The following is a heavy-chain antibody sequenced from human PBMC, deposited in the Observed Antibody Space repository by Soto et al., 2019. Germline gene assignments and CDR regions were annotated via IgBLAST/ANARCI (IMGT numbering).Heavy chain of an antibody. CDR3: ARVPRIRRVVIAGDSSGYFDY. V-gene: IGHV4-30-4*01. J-gene: IGHJ4*02. Sequence: PSETLSLTCTVSGGSISSGDYYWSWIRQPPGKGLEWIGYIYYSGSTYYNPSLKSRVTISVDTSKNQFSLKLSSVTAADTAVYYCARVPRIRRVVIAGDSSGYFDYWGQGTLVTVSS. CDR2: IYYSGST. D-gene: IGHD3-22*01. CDR1: GGSISSGDYY.